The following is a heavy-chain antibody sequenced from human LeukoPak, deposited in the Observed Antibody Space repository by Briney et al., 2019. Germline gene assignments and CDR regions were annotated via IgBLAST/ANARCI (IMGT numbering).Heavy chain of an antibody. CDR1: GFTFSTYS. CDR3: ASRGSEYSSSSRLL. J-gene: IGHJ4*02. V-gene: IGHV3-21*01. CDR2: ISSGSTHM. Sequence: GGSLRLSCAASGFTFSTYSMNWVRQAPGKGLEWVSSISSGSTHMYYADSVEGRFTISRDNAKNSLYLQMNSLRAEDTAVYYCASRGSEYSSSSRLLWGQGTLVTVSS. D-gene: IGHD6-6*01.